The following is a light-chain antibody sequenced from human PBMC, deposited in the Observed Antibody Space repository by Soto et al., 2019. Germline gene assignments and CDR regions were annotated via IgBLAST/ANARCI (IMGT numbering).Light chain of an antibody. J-gene: IGKJ1*01. V-gene: IGKV1-33*01. CDR2: DVS. Sequence: DIQLTQSPSSLSASVGDRVTITCQASQDIHNYLNWYQQKPGKAPKRLISDVSKLETGVPSRFSGSGSGTDFTLTISNLQPEDFATYHCQQYDNLPWTFGQGTKVEIK. CDR1: QDIHNY. CDR3: QQYDNLPWT.